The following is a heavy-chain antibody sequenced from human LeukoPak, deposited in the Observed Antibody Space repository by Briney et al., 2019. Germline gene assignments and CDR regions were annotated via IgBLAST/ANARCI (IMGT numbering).Heavy chain of an antibody. D-gene: IGHD3-10*01. J-gene: IGHJ6*02. V-gene: IGHV1-8*01. Sequence: ASVKVSCKASGYTFTSYDINWVRQATGQGLEWMGWMNPNSGNTGYAQKFQGRVTMTRNTSISTAYMELSSLRSEDTAVYYCARASLLWFGELLYSDYGMDVWGQGTTVTVSS. CDR3: ARASLLWFGELLYSDYGMDV. CDR2: MNPNSGNT. CDR1: GYTFTSYD.